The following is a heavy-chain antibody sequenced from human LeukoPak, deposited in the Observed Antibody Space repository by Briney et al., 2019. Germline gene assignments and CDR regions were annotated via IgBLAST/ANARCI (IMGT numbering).Heavy chain of an antibody. Sequence: PGGSLRLSCSASGFSFSSYAMSWVRQAPGKGLEWVSAIGGSGGFTYYADSVKGRFTISRDNSKNPLYVQMNSLGAGDTAVYYCAKAQSSGSAYDTFDVWGQGTMVTVTS. CDR2: IGGSGGFT. CDR1: GFSFSSYA. V-gene: IGHV3-23*01. J-gene: IGHJ3*01. CDR3: AKAQSSGSAYDTFDV. D-gene: IGHD6-19*01.